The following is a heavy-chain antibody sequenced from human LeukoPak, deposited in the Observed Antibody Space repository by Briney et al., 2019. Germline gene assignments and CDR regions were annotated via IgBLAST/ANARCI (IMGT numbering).Heavy chain of an antibody. Sequence: GGSLRLSCAASGFTFDDYAMHWVRQAPGKGLDWVSGISWNSGSIGYADSVKGRFTISRDNAKNSLYLQMNSLRAEDTALYYCAKAYCSSTSCYTDYWGQGTLVTVSS. D-gene: IGHD2-2*01. V-gene: IGHV3-9*01. CDR3: AKAYCSSTSCYTDY. J-gene: IGHJ4*02. CDR1: GFTFDDYA. CDR2: ISWNSGSI.